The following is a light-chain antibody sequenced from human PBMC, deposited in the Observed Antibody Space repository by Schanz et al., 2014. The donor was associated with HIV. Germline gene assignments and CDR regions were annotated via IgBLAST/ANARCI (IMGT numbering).Light chain of an antibody. CDR3: QQYGSSPT. Sequence: EIVMTQSPATLSLSPGERATLSCRASQSLSGSYLSWYPQKPGQAPRLLIYGASNRAPRIPDRVSGSGSGTDFTLTISRLEPEHFAVYYCQQYGSSPTFGQGTKVEIK. CDR1: QSLSGSY. CDR2: GAS. V-gene: IGKV3-20*01. J-gene: IGKJ1*01.